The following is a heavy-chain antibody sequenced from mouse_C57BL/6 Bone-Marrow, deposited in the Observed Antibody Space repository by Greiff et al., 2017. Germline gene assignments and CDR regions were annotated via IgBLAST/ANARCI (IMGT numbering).Heavy chain of an antibody. CDR3: TTYLYGSSFDY. J-gene: IGHJ2*01. V-gene: IGHV14-4*01. Sequence: EVQLQQSGAELVRPGASVKLSCTASGFNIKDDYMHWVKQRPEQGLEWIGWIDPENGDTEYASKFQGKATITADTSSNPAYLQLSSLTSEDTAVYYCTTYLYGSSFDYWGQGTTLTVSS. D-gene: IGHD1-1*01. CDR1: GFNIKDDY. CDR2: IDPENGDT.